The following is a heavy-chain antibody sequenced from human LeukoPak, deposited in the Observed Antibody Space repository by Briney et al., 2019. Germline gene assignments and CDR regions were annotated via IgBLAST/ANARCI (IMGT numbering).Heavy chain of an antibody. Sequence: ASVKVSRNASGYTFTIYDINWVRQATGQGLEWMGWMNPNSGNTGYSQKFQGRVTMTRNTSISTAYMELSSLRSEDTAVYYCARGRRQSYCSGGSCYWFDYWGQGTLVTVSS. V-gene: IGHV1-8*01. CDR3: ARGRRQSYCSGGSCYWFDY. CDR1: GYTFTIYD. D-gene: IGHD2-15*01. J-gene: IGHJ4*02. CDR2: MNPNSGNT.